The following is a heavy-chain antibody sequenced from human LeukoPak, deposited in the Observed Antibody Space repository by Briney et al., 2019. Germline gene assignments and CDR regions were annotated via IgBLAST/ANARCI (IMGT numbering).Heavy chain of an antibody. D-gene: IGHD2-2*01. V-gene: IGHV1-2*02. CDR3: ARVLVPAATYYYYYYMDV. Sequence: ASVKVSCKASGYTFTGYYMHWVRQAPGQGLEWMGWINPNSGGTNYAQKFQGRVTMTRDTSISTAYMELSRLRSDDTAVYYCARVLVPAATYYYYYYMDVWGKGTTVTVSS. J-gene: IGHJ6*03. CDR2: INPNSGGT. CDR1: GYTFTGYY.